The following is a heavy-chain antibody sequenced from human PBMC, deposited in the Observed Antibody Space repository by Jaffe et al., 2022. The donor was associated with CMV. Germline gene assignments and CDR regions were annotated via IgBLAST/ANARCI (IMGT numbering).Heavy chain of an antibody. CDR2: IYYSGST. D-gene: IGHD2-15*01. Sequence: QVQLQESGPGLVKPSETLSLTCTVSGGSISSYYWSWIRQPPGKGLEWIGYIYYSGSTNYNPSLKSRVTISVDTSKNQFSLKLSSVTAADTAVYYCARDSNCSGGSCYGLGWFDPWGQGTLVTVSS. V-gene: IGHV4-59*01. J-gene: IGHJ5*02. CDR1: GGSISSYY. CDR3: ARDSNCSGGSCYGLGWFDP.